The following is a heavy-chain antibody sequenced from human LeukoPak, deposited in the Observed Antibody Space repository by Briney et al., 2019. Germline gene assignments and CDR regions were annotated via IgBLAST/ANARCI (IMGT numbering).Heavy chain of an antibody. CDR1: GGSISSYY. CDR3: ARAVRSDGGSDY. J-gene: IGHJ4*02. CDR2: IYYSGST. D-gene: IGHD3-16*01. V-gene: IGHV4-59*01. Sequence: SETLSLTCTVSGGSISSYYWSWIRQPPGKGLEWIGYIYYSGSTNYNPSLKSRVTISVDTSKNQFSLKLSSVTAADTAVYYCARAVRSDGGSDYWGQGTLVTVSS.